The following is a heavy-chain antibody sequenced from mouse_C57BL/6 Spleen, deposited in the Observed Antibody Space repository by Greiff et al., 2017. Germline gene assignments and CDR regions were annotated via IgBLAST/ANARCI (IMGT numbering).Heavy chain of an antibody. J-gene: IGHJ4*01. Sequence: QVQLKQPGAELVKPGASVKLSCKASGYTFTSYWMHWVKQRPGQGLEWIGMIHPNSGSTNYNEKFKSKATLTVDKSSSTAYMQLSSLTSEDSAVYYCAREKIRGAMDYWGQGTSVTVSS. CDR3: AREKIRGAMDY. CDR1: GYTFTSYW. CDR2: IHPNSGST. V-gene: IGHV1-64*01. D-gene: IGHD2-12*01.